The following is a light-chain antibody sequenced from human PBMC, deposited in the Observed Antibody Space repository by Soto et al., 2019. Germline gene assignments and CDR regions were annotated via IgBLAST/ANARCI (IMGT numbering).Light chain of an antibody. V-gene: IGKV3-20*01. CDR3: QQYGSSPRT. CDR2: GAS. Sequence: EIVLTQSPCTLSLSPGERATLTCRASQSVSSSYLAWYQQKPGQAPRLLISGASTRATGIPARFSGSGSGTEFTLTISSLQSEDFAVYYCQQYGSSPRTFGQGTKVDIK. CDR1: QSVSSSY. J-gene: IGKJ1*01.